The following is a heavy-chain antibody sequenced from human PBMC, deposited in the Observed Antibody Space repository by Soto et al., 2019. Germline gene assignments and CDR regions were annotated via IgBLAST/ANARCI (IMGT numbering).Heavy chain of an antibody. J-gene: IGHJ4*02. CDR2: FFIGGNT. D-gene: IGHD3-3*01. V-gene: IGHV4-39*01. CDR3: ARSSIKPQVFMYPFDS. Sequence: SETLSLTCTVSGGSISSSTYYWGWMRQPPGKGLEWIGSFFIGGNTYYNPSLKGRVTISLDTSKNQFSLRLNSVTAADTAVYYCARSSIKPQVFMYPFDSWSQGTLVTVSS. CDR1: GGSISSSTYY.